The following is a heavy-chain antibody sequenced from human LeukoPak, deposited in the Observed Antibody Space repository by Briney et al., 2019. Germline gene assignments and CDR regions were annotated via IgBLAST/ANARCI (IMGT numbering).Heavy chain of an antibody. J-gene: IGHJ4*02. V-gene: IGHV4-4*07. Sequence: SETLSLTCTVSGGSISSYYWSCIRQPAGKALECIGRIYTSGSTNYNASLKSRVSMSVDTSKNQFSLKLSSVTAADTAVFYCAREDSGSYREFDYWGQGTLVTVSS. CDR2: IYTSGST. D-gene: IGHD1-26*01. CDR1: GGSISSYY. CDR3: AREDSGSYREFDY.